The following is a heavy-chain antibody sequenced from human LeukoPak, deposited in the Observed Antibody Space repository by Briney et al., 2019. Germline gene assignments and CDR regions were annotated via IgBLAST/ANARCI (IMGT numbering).Heavy chain of an antibody. Sequence: EASVKVSCKVSGYTLTELSMHWVRQAPGKGLEWMGGFDPEDGETIYAQKFQGRVTMTEDTSTDTAYMELSSLRSEDTAVYYCATDAEAVPRVGPYYYYGMDVWGQGTTVTVSS. CDR1: GYTLTELS. CDR2: FDPEDGET. CDR3: ATDAEAVPRVGPYYYYGMDV. J-gene: IGHJ6*02. V-gene: IGHV1-24*01. D-gene: IGHD6-19*01.